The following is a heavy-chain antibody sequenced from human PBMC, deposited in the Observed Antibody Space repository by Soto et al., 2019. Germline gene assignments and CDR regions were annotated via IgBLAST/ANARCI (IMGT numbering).Heavy chain of an antibody. CDR2: INHSGST. J-gene: IGHJ4*02. CDR1: GGSFSGYY. Sequence: QVQLQQWGAGLLKPSETLSLTCAVYGGSFSGYYWRWIRQPPGKGLEWIGEINHSGSTNYNPSLKSRVTISVDTSKNQFSMKLSSVAAADTAVYYCARVYCSGGSCYQSVGFDYWGQGTLVTVSS. D-gene: IGHD2-15*01. CDR3: ARVYCSGGSCYQSVGFDY. V-gene: IGHV4-34*01.